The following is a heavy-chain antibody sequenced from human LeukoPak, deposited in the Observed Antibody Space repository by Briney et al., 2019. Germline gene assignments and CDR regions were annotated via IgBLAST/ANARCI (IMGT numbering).Heavy chain of an antibody. D-gene: IGHD5-18*01. Sequence: GGSLRLSCAASGFTFSNYWMDWVRQAPGKGLVWVSRINSDGSRTSYADSVKGRFTISRDNAKNTLYLQMNSLRAEDTAVYYCAKDPRDHSYGWSWRYFDYWGQGTLVTVSS. CDR1: GFTFSNYW. V-gene: IGHV3-74*01. J-gene: IGHJ4*02. CDR2: INSDGSRT. CDR3: AKDPRDHSYGWSWRYFDY.